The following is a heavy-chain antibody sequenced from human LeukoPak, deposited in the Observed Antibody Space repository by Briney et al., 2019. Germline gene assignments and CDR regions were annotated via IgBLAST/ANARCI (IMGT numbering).Heavy chain of an antibody. J-gene: IGHJ3*02. Sequence: GASVKVSCKASGYTFTGYYMHWVRQAPGQGLEWMGWINPNSGGTNYAQKFQGRVTMTRDTSISTAYMELSRLRSDDTAVYYCAKAFPGLRVWGSYPDAFDIWGQGTMVTVSS. CDR2: INPNSGGT. D-gene: IGHD3-16*02. V-gene: IGHV1-2*02. CDR3: AKAFPGLRVWGSYPDAFDI. CDR1: GYTFTGYY.